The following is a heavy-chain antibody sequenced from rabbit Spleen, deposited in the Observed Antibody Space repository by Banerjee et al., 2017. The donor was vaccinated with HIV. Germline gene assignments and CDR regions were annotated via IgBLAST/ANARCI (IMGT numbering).Heavy chain of an antibody. V-gene: IGHV1S40*01. CDR3: ARDSGSSFSSYGMDL. CDR2: IEGGSSTFS. CDR1: GVSLSSNYY. J-gene: IGHJ6*01. Sequence: QSLEESGGDLVKPGASLTLTCTASGVSLSSNYYMCWVRQAPGKGLEWIACIEGGSSTFSYFASWAKGRFTCSKASSTTVTLQMTSLTAADTATYFCARDSGSSFSSYGMDLWGQGTLVTVS. D-gene: IGHD8-1*01.